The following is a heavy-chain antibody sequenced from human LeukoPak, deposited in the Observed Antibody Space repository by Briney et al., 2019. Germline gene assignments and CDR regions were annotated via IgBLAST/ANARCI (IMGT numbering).Heavy chain of an antibody. V-gene: IGHV6-1*01. Sequence: SQILSLTCAISGDSGAWIRQSPXXXLEWLGXXXXRSQWYSDYAVSVRXXININXDTSKNQVSLQLNSVTPEDTAVYYCARGSYGLGGFWDYYFDYWGQGTLVTVSS. J-gene: IGHJ4*02. CDR3: ARGSYGLGGFWDYYFDY. D-gene: IGHD3-10*01. CDR2: XXXRSQWYS. CDR1: GDSG.